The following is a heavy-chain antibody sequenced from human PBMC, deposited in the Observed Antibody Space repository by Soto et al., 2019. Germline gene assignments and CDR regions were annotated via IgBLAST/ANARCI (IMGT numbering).Heavy chain of an antibody. Sequence: WETLSLTCTVSGGSISSYYWSWIRQPPGKGLEWIGYIYYSGSTNYNPSLKSRVTISVDTSKNQFSLKLSSVTAADTAVYYCARVRYNWNYVRSNNWFDPWGQGTLVTVSS. CDR1: GGSISSYY. V-gene: IGHV4-59*01. D-gene: IGHD1-7*01. J-gene: IGHJ5*02. CDR2: IYYSGST. CDR3: ARVRYNWNYVRSNNWFDP.